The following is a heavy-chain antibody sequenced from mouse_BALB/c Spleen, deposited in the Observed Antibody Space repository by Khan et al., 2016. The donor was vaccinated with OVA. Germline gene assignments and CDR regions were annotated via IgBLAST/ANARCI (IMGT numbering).Heavy chain of an antibody. CDR2: INPDSSMI. CDR3: ARHGYYGNYDWYFDV. J-gene: IGHJ1*01. D-gene: IGHD2-1*01. Sequence: EVQLVETGGGLVQPGGSLKLSCAASGFDFSRYWMSWVRQAPGKGLEWIGEINPDSSMINYTPSLKDNFIISRDNAKNTLYLQMSKVRSEDTALYYCARHGYYGNYDWYFDVWGAGTTVTVSS. CDR1: GFDFSRYW. V-gene: IGHV4-1*02.